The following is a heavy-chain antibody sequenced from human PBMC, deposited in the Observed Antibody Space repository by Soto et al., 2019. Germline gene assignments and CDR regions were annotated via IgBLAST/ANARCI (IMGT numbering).Heavy chain of an antibody. D-gene: IGHD2-15*01. Sequence: ASVKVSCKVSGYTLTELSMHWVRQAPGKGLEWMGGFDPEDGETIYAQKFQGRVTMTEETSTDTAYMELSSLRSEDTAVYYCATEGRSVAAQPWGQGTLVTVSS. CDR3: ATEGRSVAAQP. J-gene: IGHJ4*02. CDR2: FDPEDGET. CDR1: GYTLTELS. V-gene: IGHV1-24*01.